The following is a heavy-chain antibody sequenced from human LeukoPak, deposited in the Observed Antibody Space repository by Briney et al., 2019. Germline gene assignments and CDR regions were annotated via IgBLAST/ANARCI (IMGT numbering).Heavy chain of an antibody. CDR1: GFTVSGIY. V-gene: IGHV3-66*01. CDR2: IYSGGST. CDR3: VLLCETRSSSWADVLSDAFDI. J-gene: IGHJ3*02. D-gene: IGHD6-13*01. Sequence: GGSLRLSCAASGFTVSGIYMSWVRQAPGKGLDWVSVIYSGGSTYYADSVKGRFTISRDISKNTLYLQMNSLRVEDTAVYYCVLLCETRSSSWADVLSDAFDIWGQGTMVTVSS.